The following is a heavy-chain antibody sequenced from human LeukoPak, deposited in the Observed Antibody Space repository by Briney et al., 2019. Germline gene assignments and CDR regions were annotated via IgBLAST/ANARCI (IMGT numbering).Heavy chain of an antibody. D-gene: IGHD6-13*01. J-gene: IGHJ4*02. CDR1: GFTFSTCG. CDR3: ARGRRRIAAAGATPPAPYFDY. V-gene: IGHV3-30*02. CDR2: IQYDRSNK. Sequence: PGGSLRLSCAASGFTFSTCGMHWVRQAPGKGLEWVAFIQYDRSNKYYADSVKGRFTISRDNAKNSLYLQMNSLRAEDTAVYYCARGRRRIAAAGATPPAPYFDYWGQGTLVTVSS.